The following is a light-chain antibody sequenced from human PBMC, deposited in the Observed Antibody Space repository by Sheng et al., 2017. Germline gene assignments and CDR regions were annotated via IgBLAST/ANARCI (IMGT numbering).Light chain of an antibody. V-gene: IGKV1-5*03. Sequence: DIQMTQSPSTLSASVGDRVTITCRASHIISSWLAWYQQKPGKPLTVLISKASSLESGIPSRFSGSGYGTEFTLTISSLQPDDFATYYCQHYNSYPFTFGPGTKVDIK. CDR1: HIISSW. CDR3: QHYNSYPFT. J-gene: IGKJ3*01. CDR2: KAS.